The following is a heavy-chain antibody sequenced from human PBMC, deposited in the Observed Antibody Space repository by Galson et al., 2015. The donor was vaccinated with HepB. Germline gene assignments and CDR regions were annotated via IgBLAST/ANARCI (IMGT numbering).Heavy chain of an antibody. V-gene: IGHV1-69*04. CDR2: IIPMFGKA. CDR3: ARAPNIAVAAAAFDY. Sequence: SVKVSCKASGGTLSNYVISWVRQAPGQGLEWMGRIIPMFGKANYAQKFQGRVTITVDKSTSTAYMELNSLRSEDTAVYYCARAPNIAVAAAAFDYWGQGTLVTVSS. D-gene: IGHD6-13*01. J-gene: IGHJ4*02. CDR1: GGTLSNYV.